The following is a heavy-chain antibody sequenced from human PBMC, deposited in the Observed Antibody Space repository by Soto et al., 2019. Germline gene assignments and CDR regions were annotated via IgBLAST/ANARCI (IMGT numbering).Heavy chain of an antibody. Sequence: QVQLVESGGALSQLGRSWGSSFQPLGLTSRSYVMNWVRKDQAKGLEWVPVISYDGSNKYYADSVKGRFTISSDNSKNALDLQMNGLRAGDTAVYYCARDLEVAVAGAWGQGTLVTVSS. J-gene: IGHJ5*02. V-gene: IGHV3-30-3*01. D-gene: IGHD6-19*01. CDR2: ISYDGSNK. CDR1: GLTSRSYV. CDR3: ARDLEVAVAGA.